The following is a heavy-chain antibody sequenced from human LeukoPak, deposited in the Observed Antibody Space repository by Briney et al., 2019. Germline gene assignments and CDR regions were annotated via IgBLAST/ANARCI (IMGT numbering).Heavy chain of an antibody. V-gene: IGHV4-34*01. J-gene: IGHJ4*02. Sequence: PSETLSLTCAVYGGSFSGYYWSWIRQPPGKGLEWIGEISHSGSTNYNPSLKSRVTISVDTSKNQFSLKLSSVTAADTAVYYCARGKQLLSGEFDYWGQGTLVTVSS. CDR2: ISHSGST. CDR3: ARGKQLLSGEFDY. CDR1: GGSFSGYY. D-gene: IGHD2-2*01.